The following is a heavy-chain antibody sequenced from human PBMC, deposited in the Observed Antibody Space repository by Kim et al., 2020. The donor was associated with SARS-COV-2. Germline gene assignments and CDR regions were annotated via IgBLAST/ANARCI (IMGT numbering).Heavy chain of an antibody. CDR2: ISSSGSTI. J-gene: IGHJ5*02. V-gene: IGHV3-11*04. D-gene: IGHD3-10*01. CDR3: ARDDVLLWFGDKLHWFDP. Sequence: GGSLRLSCAASGFTFSDYYMSWIRQAPGKGLEWVSYISSSGSTIYYADSVKGRFTISRDNAKNSLYLQMNSLRAEDTAVYYCARDDVLLWFGDKLHWFDPSGQGTLVTASS. CDR1: GFTFSDYY.